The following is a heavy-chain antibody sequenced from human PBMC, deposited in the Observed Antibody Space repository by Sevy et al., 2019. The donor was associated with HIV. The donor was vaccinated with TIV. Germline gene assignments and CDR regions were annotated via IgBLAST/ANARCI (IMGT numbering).Heavy chain of an antibody. D-gene: IGHD6-13*01. CDR3: AKEFGRIAAAAGYYYYGMDV. CDR2: ISWNSGSI. Sequence: GGSLRLSCAASGFTFDDYAMHWVRQAPGKGLEWVSGISWNSGSIGYADSVKGGFTISRDNAKNSLYLQMNSLRAEDTALYYCAKEFGRIAAAAGYYYYGMDVWGQGTTVTVSS. V-gene: IGHV3-9*01. CDR1: GFTFDDYA. J-gene: IGHJ6*02.